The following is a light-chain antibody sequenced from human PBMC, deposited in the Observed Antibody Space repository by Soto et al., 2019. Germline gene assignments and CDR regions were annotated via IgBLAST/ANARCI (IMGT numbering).Light chain of an antibody. J-gene: IGKJ5*01. CDR1: QSVSTY. V-gene: IGKV3-11*01. CDR2: DAS. CDR3: QKRTNWPPS. Sequence: ETVLTQSPVTLSLSPGERATLSCRASQSVSTYFAWYQQQPGQAPRLLIYDASKRATGVPARFSGSGSGTDFPLTISSLEPEDFAVYYCQKRTNWPPSIGQGTRLDIK.